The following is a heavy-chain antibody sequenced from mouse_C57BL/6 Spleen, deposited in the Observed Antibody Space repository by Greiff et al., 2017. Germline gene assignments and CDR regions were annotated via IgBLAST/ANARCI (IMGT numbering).Heavy chain of an antibody. CDR2: IYPGDGDT. Sequence: QVQLQQSGAELVKPGASVKISCKASGYAFSSYWMNWVKQRPGKGLERIGQIYPGDGDTNYNGKFKGKGTLPADKSSSTAYMQLSSLTSEHSAVDFCAVLWGFDYWGQGGDLTVTS. V-gene: IGHV1-80*01. J-gene: IGHJ2*01. CDR3: AVLWGFDY. CDR1: GYAFSSYW. D-gene: IGHD1-1*02.